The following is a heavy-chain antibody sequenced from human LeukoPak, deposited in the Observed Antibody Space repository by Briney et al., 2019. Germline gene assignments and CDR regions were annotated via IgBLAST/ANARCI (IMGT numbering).Heavy chain of an antibody. CDR1: GGSISSYY. Sequence: PSETLFLTCTVSGGSISSYYWSWIRQPPGKGLEWIGYIYYSGSTNYNPSLKSRVTISVDTSKNQFSLKLSSVTAADTAVYCCARWSIVPRKFDYWGQGTLVTVSS. CDR2: IYYSGST. CDR3: ARWSIVPRKFDY. J-gene: IGHJ4*02. V-gene: IGHV4-59*08. D-gene: IGHD6-6*01.